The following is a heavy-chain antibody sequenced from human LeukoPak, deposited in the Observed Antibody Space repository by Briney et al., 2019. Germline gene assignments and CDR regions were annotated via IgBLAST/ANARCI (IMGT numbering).Heavy chain of an antibody. CDR3: ARGPILLRFLDV. J-gene: IGHJ6*02. Sequence: ASVKVSCKASGYTFTSYYMHWVRQAPGQGLEWMGMINPSGGSTTYAQRFHGRPTMTRDTSASTVYMELSSLRSEDTAVYYCARGPILLRFLDVWGQGTTVTVSS. CDR2: INPSGGST. V-gene: IGHV1-46*01. CDR1: GYTFTSYY. D-gene: IGHD3-3*01.